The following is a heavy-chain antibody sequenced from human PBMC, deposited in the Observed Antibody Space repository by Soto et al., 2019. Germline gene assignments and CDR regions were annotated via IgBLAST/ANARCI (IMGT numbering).Heavy chain of an antibody. CDR2: INAGNGNT. J-gene: IGHJ3*02. CDR3: ARDLGRILTGYSSLYAFDI. CDR1: GYTFTRYA. V-gene: IGHV1-3*01. D-gene: IGHD3-9*01. Sequence: ASVTVSCKASGYTFTRYAMHWVRQTKGQRLEWMGWINAGNGNTKYSQKLQGRVTMTTDTSTSTAYMELRSLRSDDTAVYYCARDLGRILTGYSSLYAFDIWGQGTMVTVSS.